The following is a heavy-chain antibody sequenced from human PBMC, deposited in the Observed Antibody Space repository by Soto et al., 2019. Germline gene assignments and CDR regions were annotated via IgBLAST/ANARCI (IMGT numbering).Heavy chain of an antibody. V-gene: IGHV1-69*13. CDR3: ARGRVEYSSSSGYYYYGMDV. D-gene: IGHD6-6*01. CDR1: GGTFSSYA. CDR2: IIPIFGTA. Sequence: SVKVSCKASGGTFSSYAISWVRQAPGQGLEWMGGIIPIFGTANYAQKFQGRVTITADESTSTAYMELSSLRSEDTAVYYCARGRVEYSSSSGYYYYGMDVWGQGTTVTVSS. J-gene: IGHJ6*02.